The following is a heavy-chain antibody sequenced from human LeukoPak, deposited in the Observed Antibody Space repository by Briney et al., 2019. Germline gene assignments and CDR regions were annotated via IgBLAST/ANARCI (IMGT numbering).Heavy chain of an antibody. J-gene: IGHJ3*02. CDR2: TYYRSKWYN. CDR1: GDSVSRNSAA. V-gene: IGHV6-1*01. D-gene: IGHD6-13*01. CDR3: AREYEHQLAYDAFDI. Sequence: SQTLSLTCASSGDSVSRNSAAWKWIRQSPSRGLEWLGRTYYRSKWYNDYAVSVKSRITIDPDTSKHQFSLQLNSVTPEDTAVYYCAREYEHQLAYDAFDIWGQGTMVTVSS.